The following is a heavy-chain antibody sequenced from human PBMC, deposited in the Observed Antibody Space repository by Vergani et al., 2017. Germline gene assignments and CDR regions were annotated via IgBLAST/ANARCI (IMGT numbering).Heavy chain of an antibody. CDR3: ARARCIETCYMSNWLDS. D-gene: IGHD3-9*01. CDR1: GFALNRHA. V-gene: IGHV3-30-3*01. CDR2: ISFDGTNE. Sequence: QVQLVESGGGVVQPGTSLRLSCVVSGFALNRHAMYWVRQAPGKGLEWVVGISFDGTNEYYPDLVKGRFTISRDIAKTTLYLQMNSLRVEDTGVYYCARARCIETCYMSNWLDSWGQGTLVTVSS. J-gene: IGHJ5*01.